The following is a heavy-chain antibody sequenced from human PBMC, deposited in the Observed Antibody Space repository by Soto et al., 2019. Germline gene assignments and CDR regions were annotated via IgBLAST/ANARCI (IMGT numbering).Heavy chain of an antibody. CDR2: VNPILSMS. J-gene: IGHJ4*02. D-gene: IGHD3-10*01. CDR3: AASYGSGYRAFDY. Sequence: SVKVSCKASGDTFSFYTINWVRQAPGLGLEWMGRVNPILSMSNYAQKFQGRVAMTADKSTSTAYMELRRLGSEVTAFYYCAASYGSGYRAFDYWGQGALVTVSS. CDR1: GDTFSFYT. V-gene: IGHV1-69*02.